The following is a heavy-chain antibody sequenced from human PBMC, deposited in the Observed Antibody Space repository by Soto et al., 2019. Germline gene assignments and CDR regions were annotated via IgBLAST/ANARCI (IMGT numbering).Heavy chain of an antibody. CDR2: IKSKTDGGTT. D-gene: IGHD1-26*01. V-gene: IGHV3-15*07. CDR1: GFTFSNAW. J-gene: IGHJ4*02. Sequence: EVQLVESGGGLVKPGGSLRLSCAASGFTFSNAWMNWVRQAPGKGLEWVGRIKSKTDGGTTDYAAPVKGRFTISRDDSKNRLYLQMNSLKTEDTAVYYCTTDLVGATPLSYWGQGTLVTVSS. CDR3: TTDLVGATPLSY.